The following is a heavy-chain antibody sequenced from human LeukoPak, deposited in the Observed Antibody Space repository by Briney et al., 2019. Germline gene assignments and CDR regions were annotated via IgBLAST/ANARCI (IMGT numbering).Heavy chain of an antibody. CDR1: GGTFSSYA. CDR2: IIPIFGTA. D-gene: IGHD1-14*01. Sequence: SVKVSCKASGGTFSSYAISWVRQAPGQGLEWMGGIIPIFGTANYAQKFQGRVTITTDESTSTAYKELSSLRSEDTAVYYCARVSHRQPTWSFDLWGRGTLVTVSS. V-gene: IGHV1-69*05. CDR3: ARVSHRQPTWSFDL. J-gene: IGHJ2*01.